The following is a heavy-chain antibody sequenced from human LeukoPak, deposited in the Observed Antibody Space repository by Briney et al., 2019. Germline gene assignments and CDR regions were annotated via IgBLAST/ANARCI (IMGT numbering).Heavy chain of an antibody. CDR1: GYTFSSYT. CDR3: GRGGFLGPDY. Sequence: GGALRVSCAASGYTFSSYTMTWVRQAPGEGLGWGSNNSHSGGSTYYTDPVAGRFTISRGNSRDTLDLQVNSLRADDTDVYLCGRGGFLGPDYWGQGTLVTVSS. D-gene: IGHD3-16*01. V-gene: IGHV3-23*01. J-gene: IGHJ4*02. CDR2: NSHSGGST.